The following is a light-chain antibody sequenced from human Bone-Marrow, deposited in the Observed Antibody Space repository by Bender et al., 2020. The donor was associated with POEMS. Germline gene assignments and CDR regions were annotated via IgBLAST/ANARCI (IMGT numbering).Light chain of an antibody. CDR1: NIASKS. V-gene: IGLV3-21*02. Sequence: SYELTQPPSVSVAPGQTARIACGGDNIASKSVHWYQQKPGQAPVLVVYDDADRPSGIPERFSGSNSGNTATLTISVTQAMDEGDYYCQAWDTTMLFGGGTKLTVL. CDR3: QAWDTTML. CDR2: DDA. J-gene: IGLJ2*01.